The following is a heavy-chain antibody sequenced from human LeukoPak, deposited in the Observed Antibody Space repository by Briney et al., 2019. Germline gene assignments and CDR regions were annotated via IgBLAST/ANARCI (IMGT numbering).Heavy chain of an antibody. CDR2: IYSGGST. D-gene: IGHD3-10*01. Sequence: GGSLRLSCAASGFTVSSNYMSRVRQAPGKGLEWVSVIYSGGSTYYADSVKGRFTISRDNSKNTLYLQMNSLRAEDTAVYYCARDPYYYGSGSGAYWGQGTLVTVSS. CDR3: ARDPYYYGSGSGAY. CDR1: GFTVSSNY. J-gene: IGHJ4*02. V-gene: IGHV3-53*01.